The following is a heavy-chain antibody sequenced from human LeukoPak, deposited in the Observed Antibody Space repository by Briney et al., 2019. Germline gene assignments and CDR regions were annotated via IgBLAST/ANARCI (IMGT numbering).Heavy chain of an antibody. CDR3: ARRGYSFGYSSRPEYYYYMDV. CDR1: GGSTTNNNHY. J-gene: IGHJ6*03. Sequence: SEILSLTCTVSGGSTTNNNHYWAWIRQPPGKGLEWIGVISHSGSTSSNPSLKGRVTMSVDMSTSHFSLRLSSVTAADTAVYFCARRGYSFGYSSRPEYYYYMDVWGKGTTVTVSS. D-gene: IGHD5-18*01. CDR2: ISHSGST. V-gene: IGHV4-39*02.